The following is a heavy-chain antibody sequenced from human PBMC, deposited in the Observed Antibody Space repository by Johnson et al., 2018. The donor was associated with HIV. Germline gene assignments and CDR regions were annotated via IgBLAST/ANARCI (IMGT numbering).Heavy chain of an antibody. Sequence: QMLLVESGGGVVQPGRSLRLSCAASGFSFSTYNMHWVRHAPGRGLEWVAFISYSGSDTYYVDSVKGRFTVSRDNSENTLFLQMNSLRDEDTAGYYCAKERTAMVTPFDAWGQGTRVTVSS. CDR2: ISYSGSDT. D-gene: IGHD5-18*01. J-gene: IGHJ3*01. CDR1: GFSFSTYN. CDR3: AKERTAMVTPFDA. V-gene: IGHV3-30*18.